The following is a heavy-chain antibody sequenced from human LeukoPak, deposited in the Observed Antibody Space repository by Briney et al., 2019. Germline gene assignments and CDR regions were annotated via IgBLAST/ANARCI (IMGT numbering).Heavy chain of an antibody. CDR3: AGYSSGWSAWYFDL. CDR2: IYTSGST. CDR1: GGSISGGSYY. Sequence: SETLSLTCTVSGGSISGGSYYWSWIRQPAGKGLEWIGRIYTSGSTNYNPSLKSRVTISVDTSKNQFSLKLSSVTAADTAVYYCAGYSSGWSAWYFDLWGRGTLVTVSS. J-gene: IGHJ2*01. D-gene: IGHD6-19*01. V-gene: IGHV4-61*02.